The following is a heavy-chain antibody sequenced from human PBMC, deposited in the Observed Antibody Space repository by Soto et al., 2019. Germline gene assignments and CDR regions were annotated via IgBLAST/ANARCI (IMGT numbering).Heavy chain of an antibody. D-gene: IGHD2-2*01. CDR1: GFSFTSYW. Sequence: GESLKIPCKGSGFSFTSYWVARVRQMPGKGLEWMGIIYPGDSDSSYSPSFQGQVTISADKTINTAFLHWSSMKAADTAIYYCANHEGYCSTTTCSNFDYWGQGTLVTVSS. CDR3: ANHEGYCSTTTCSNFDY. J-gene: IGHJ4*02. CDR2: IYPGDSDS. V-gene: IGHV5-51*01.